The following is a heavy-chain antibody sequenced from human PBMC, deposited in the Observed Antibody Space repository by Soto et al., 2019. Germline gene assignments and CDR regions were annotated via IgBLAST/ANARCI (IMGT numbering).Heavy chain of an antibody. V-gene: IGHV1-18*01. D-gene: IGHD1-1*01. J-gene: IGHJ4*02. CDR2: ISAHNGNT. Sequence: QVHLVQSGAEVKKPGASMKVSCKGSGYGFTTYGITWVRQAPGQGLEWMAWISAHNGNTNYAQKVQGRVTVTRDTSTSTAYMELRSLRYDDTAVYYCARGRYGDYWGQGALVTVSS. CDR1: GYGFTTYG. CDR3: ARGRYGDY.